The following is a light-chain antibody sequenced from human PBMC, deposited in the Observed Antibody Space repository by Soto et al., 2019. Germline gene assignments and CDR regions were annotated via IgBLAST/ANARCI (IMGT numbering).Light chain of an antibody. CDR3: QQYNNWPLT. CDR2: GAS. J-gene: IGKJ4*01. V-gene: IGKV3-15*01. CDR1: QSVSSN. Sequence: EIVMTQSPATLSASPGERATLSCRASQSVSSNLAWYQQKPGQAPKLLIYGASTRATGIPARLSGSGSGTEFTLTISSLQSEDFAVYYCQQYNNWPLTFGGGTKVEIK.